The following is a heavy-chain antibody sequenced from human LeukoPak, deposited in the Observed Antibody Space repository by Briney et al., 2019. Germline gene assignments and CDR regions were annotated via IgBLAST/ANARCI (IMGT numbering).Heavy chain of an antibody. D-gene: IGHD6-19*01. CDR1: GFTFTTYW. CDR3: AREGYTSGWYRL. Sequence: GGSLRLSCAASGFTFTTYWMTWVRQAPGKGLEWVANIKQDGSETYYVDSVKGRFTISRDNAKNSLYLQMNSLRAEDTAVYYCAREGYTSGWYRLWGQGTLVTVSS. V-gene: IGHV3-7*03. CDR2: IKQDGSET. J-gene: IGHJ4*02.